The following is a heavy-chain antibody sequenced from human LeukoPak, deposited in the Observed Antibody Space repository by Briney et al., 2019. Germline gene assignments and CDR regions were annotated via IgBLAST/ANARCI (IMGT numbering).Heavy chain of an antibody. D-gene: IGHD2-15*01. J-gene: IGHJ6*02. Sequence: SETLSLTCTVSGGSISSYYWSWIRQPPGKGLEWIGYIYYSGSANYNPSLKSRVTISVDTSKNQFSLKLSSVTAADTAVYYCARELGYCSGGSCYSFYGMDVWSQGTTVTVSS. CDR2: IYYSGSA. CDR3: ARELGYCSGGSCYSFYGMDV. V-gene: IGHV4-59*01. CDR1: GGSISSYY.